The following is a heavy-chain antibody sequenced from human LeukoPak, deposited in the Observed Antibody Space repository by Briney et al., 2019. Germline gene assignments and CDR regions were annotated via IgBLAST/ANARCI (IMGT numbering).Heavy chain of an antibody. J-gene: IGHJ5*02. Sequence: PGGSLRLSCAASGFTFSSYEMNWVRQAPGKGLEWVSYISSSGSTIYYADSLKGRFTISRGNAKNSLYLRMNSLRAEDTAVYYCVRARGGDYVGHWGQGTLVTVSS. CDR3: VRARGGDYVGH. D-gene: IGHD4-17*01. V-gene: IGHV3-48*03. CDR2: ISSSGSTI. CDR1: GFTFSSYE.